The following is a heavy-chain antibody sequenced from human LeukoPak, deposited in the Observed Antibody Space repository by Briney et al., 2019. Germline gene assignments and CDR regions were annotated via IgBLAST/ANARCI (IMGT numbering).Heavy chain of an antibody. CDR1: GFTFDDYA. V-gene: IGHV3-9*03. D-gene: IGHD2-2*01. J-gene: IGHJ4*02. CDR2: ISWNSGSI. Sequence: GGSLRLSCAVSGFTFDDYAMHWVRQAPGKGLEWVSGISWNSGSIGYADSVKGRFTISRDNAKNSLYLQMNSLRAEDMALYYCAKGGVVVVPAAEVDYFDYWGQGTLVTVSS. CDR3: AKGGVVVVPAAEVDYFDY.